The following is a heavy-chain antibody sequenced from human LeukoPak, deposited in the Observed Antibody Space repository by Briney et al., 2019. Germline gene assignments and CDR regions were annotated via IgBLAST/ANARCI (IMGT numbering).Heavy chain of an antibody. V-gene: IGHV1-18*04. CDR1: GYTFTSYG. CDR2: ISACNGKT. D-gene: IGHD4-17*01. J-gene: IGHJ4*02. Sequence: ASVKVSCKASGYTFTSYGISWVRQAPGQGLEWMGWISACNGKTNYAPKFQGRVTMTTDTSTSTAYMDLRSLRSDDTAVYYCTRDGPDYGDYINFDYWGQGTLVTVSS. CDR3: TRDGPDYGDYINFDY.